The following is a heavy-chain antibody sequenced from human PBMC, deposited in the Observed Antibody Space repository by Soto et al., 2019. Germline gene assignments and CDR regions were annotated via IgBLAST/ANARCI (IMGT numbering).Heavy chain of an antibody. Sequence: GGSLRLSCAASGFTFSSYSMNWVRQAPGKGLEWVSSISSSSSYIYSADSVKGRFTISRDNAKNSLYLQMNSLRAEDTAIYYCARRDPGAYFQHWGQGTLVTVSS. D-gene: IGHD1-26*01. CDR2: ISSSSSYI. J-gene: IGHJ1*01. V-gene: IGHV3-21*01. CDR1: GFTFSSYS. CDR3: ARRDPGAYFQH.